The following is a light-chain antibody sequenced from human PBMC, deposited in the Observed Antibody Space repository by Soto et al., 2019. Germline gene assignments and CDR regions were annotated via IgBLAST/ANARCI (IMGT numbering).Light chain of an antibody. CDR2: GDD. Sequence: QSVLTQPPSASGTPGQRGIISCSGSSSNIGTNTVNWYHHLPGAAPKLLIYGDDQRPAGVPDRISASKSGTSASLAITGLQPEDEADFYCAVWDNSLKGWVFGGGTKLTVL. CDR1: SSNIGTNT. CDR3: AVWDNSLKGWV. J-gene: IGLJ3*02. V-gene: IGLV1-44*01.